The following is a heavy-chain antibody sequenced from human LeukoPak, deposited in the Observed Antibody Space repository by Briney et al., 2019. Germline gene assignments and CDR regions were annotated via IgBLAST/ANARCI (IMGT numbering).Heavy chain of an antibody. D-gene: IGHD3-16*01. Sequence: GGSLRLSCVVSGFPFSNSWMYWVRQAPGKGLEGVANIKKDGSGISYVDSVKGRFIISRDNAMNSLYLQMNSLRVEDTDVYFCAGGNSIDVWGKGTAVTVSS. CDR1: GFPFSNSW. CDR3: AGGNSIDV. CDR2: IKKDGSGI. V-gene: IGHV3-7*03. J-gene: IGHJ6*04.